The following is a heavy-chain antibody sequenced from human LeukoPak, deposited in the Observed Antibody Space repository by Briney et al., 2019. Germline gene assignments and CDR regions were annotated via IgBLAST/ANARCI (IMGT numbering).Heavy chain of an antibody. V-gene: IGHV1-46*01. CDR3: AREMYYDFWSGLGYNWFDP. CDR1: GYSFTSNY. CDR2: INPSGGST. J-gene: IGHJ5*02. Sequence: ASVKVSCKASGYSFTSNYIHWVRQAPGQGLEWMGIINPSGGSTSYAQKFQGRVTMTRDTSTSTVYMELSSLRSEDTAVYYCAREMYYDFWSGLGYNWFDPWGQGTLVTVPS. D-gene: IGHD3-3*01.